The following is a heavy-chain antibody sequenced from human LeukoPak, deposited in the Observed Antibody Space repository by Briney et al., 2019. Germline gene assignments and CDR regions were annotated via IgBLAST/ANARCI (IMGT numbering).Heavy chain of an antibody. J-gene: IGHJ4*02. CDR1: GYTFTSYG. V-gene: IGHV1-18*01. CDR2: ISAYNGNA. CDR3: ARARGNHNDY. D-gene: IGHD4-23*01. Sequence: GASVKVSCKASGYTFTSYGISWVRQAPGQGLEWMGWISAYNGNANYTQKLQGRVTMTTHTSTSTAYMELRSLRSDDTAVYYCARARGNHNDYWGQGTLVTVSS.